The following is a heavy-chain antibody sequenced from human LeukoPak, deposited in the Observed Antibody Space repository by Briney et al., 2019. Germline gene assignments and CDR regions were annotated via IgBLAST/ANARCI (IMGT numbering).Heavy chain of an antibody. Sequence: AGGSLRLSCAASGFTFSSYAMSWVRQAPVKGLEWVAAISGTGDNTYYADSVKGRFTISSDNSKSTLYLQLNSVRAEDTAVYYCAKDRPHYYESSGYYFDYYFDYWGQGTLVTVSS. J-gene: IGHJ4*02. V-gene: IGHV3-23*01. CDR2: ISGTGDNT. CDR3: AKDRPHYYESSGYYFDYYFDY. CDR1: GFTFSSYA. D-gene: IGHD3-22*01.